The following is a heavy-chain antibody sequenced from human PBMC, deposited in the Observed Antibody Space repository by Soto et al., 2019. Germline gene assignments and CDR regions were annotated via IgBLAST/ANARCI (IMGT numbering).Heavy chain of an antibody. D-gene: IGHD5-18*01. Sequence: GASVKVSCKASGYTFTSYAMHWVRQAPGQRLEWMGWINAGNGNTKYSQKFQGRVTITRDTSASTAYMELSSLRSEDTAVYYCARGIHHSFYYFDYWGQGTLVTVSS. CDR3: ARGIHHSFYYFDY. V-gene: IGHV1-3*01. CDR1: GYTFTSYA. J-gene: IGHJ4*02. CDR2: INAGNGNT.